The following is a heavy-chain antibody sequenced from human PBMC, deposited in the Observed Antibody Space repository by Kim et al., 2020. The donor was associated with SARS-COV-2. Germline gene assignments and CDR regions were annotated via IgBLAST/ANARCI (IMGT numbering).Heavy chain of an antibody. D-gene: IGHD6-6*01. J-gene: IGHJ6*02. Sequence: ASVKVSCKASGYTFTSYGISWVRQAPGQGLEWMGWISAYNGNTNYAQKLQGRVTMTTDTSTSTAYMELRSLRSDDTAVYYCARAQTGYSSSPRYYYGMDVWGQGTTVTVSS. CDR1: GYTFTSYG. V-gene: IGHV1-18*01. CDR3: ARAQTGYSSSPRYYYGMDV. CDR2: ISAYNGNT.